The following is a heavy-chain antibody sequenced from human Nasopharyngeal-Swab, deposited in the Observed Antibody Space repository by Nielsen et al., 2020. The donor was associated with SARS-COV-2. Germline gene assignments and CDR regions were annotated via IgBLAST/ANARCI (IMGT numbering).Heavy chain of an antibody. V-gene: IGHV1-8*01. D-gene: IGHD2-2*01. J-gene: IGHJ4*02. CDR3: ARAGYCSSTSCYPY. CDR2: MNPNSGNT. Sequence: ASVKVSCKASGYTFTSYDINWVRQATGQGLEWMGWMNPNSGNTGYAQKFQGRVTMTRDTSISTAYMELSRLRSDDTAVYYCARAGYCSSTSCYPYWGQGTLVTVSS. CDR1: GYTFTSYD.